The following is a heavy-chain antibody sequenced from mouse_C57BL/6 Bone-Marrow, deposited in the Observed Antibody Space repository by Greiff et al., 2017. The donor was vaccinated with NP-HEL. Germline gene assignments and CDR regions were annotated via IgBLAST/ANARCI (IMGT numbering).Heavy chain of an antibody. J-gene: IGHJ2*01. CDR1: GFTFTSYG. CDR3: ARHDKNFWGD. Sequence: EVKLVESGGDLVKPGGSLKLSCAASGFTFTSYGMSWVRQTPDKRLEWVATISSGGSYTYYPDSVKGRSTLSRDNATNTLYLQISSLKAEDTAMYYCARHDKNFWGDWGKGTTLTVSS. CDR2: ISSGGSYT. D-gene: IGHD4-1*01. V-gene: IGHV5-6*01.